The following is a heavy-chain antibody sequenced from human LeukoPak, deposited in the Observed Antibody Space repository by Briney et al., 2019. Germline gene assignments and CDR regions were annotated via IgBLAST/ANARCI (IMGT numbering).Heavy chain of an antibody. Sequence: SETLSLTCTVSGGSMSPYHWSWIRQPPGKGLEWTGYIYYSGSTNYNPSLKSRVTISVDTSKNQCSLKLSSVTAADTAMYYCARAVSGRFDYWGQGTLVTVSS. D-gene: IGHD6-19*01. CDR1: GGSMSPYH. V-gene: IGHV4-59*08. CDR2: IYYSGST. CDR3: ARAVSGRFDY. J-gene: IGHJ4*02.